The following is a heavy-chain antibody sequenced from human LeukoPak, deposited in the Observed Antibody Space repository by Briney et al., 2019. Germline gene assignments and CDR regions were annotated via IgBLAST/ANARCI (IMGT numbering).Heavy chain of an antibody. CDR2: IYPGDSDT. D-gene: IGHD6-13*01. Sequence: KPGESLTISCKGSGYSFTSYWIGWVRQMPGKGLEWMGIIYPGDSDTKYSPSFQGQVTISADKSISTAYLQWSSLKASDTAMYYCARHYSSSWILFDYWGQGTLVTVSS. CDR3: ARHYSSSWILFDY. J-gene: IGHJ4*02. CDR1: GYSFTSYW. V-gene: IGHV5-51*01.